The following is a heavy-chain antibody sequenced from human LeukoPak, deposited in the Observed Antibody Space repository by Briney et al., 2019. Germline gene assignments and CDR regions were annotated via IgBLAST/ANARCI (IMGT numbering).Heavy chain of an antibody. V-gene: IGHV4-59*08. CDR1: GGSISYYF. CDR2: IYYSETT. CDR3: ARHGQVRGVRDAFDI. D-gene: IGHD3-10*01. J-gene: IGHJ3*02. Sequence: SETLSLTCIVSGGSISYYFWSWIRQPPGKGLEWIGYIYYSETTSYNPSLKSRVTISVDTSNNQFSLKLSSVTAADTAVYYCARHGQVRGVRDAFDIWGPGTVVTVSS.